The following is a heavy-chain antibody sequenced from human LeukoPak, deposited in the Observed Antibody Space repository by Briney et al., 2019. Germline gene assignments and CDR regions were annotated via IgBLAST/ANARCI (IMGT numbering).Heavy chain of an antibody. Sequence: GGSLRLSCAASGFTFSSYSMNRVRQAPGKGLEWVSYISSSSSTIYYADSVKGRFTISRDNAKNSLYLQMNSLRAEDTAVYYCARDSKNGGWQTRPPIDYWGQGTLVTVSS. CDR2: ISSSSSTI. J-gene: IGHJ4*02. CDR3: ARDSKNGGWQTRPPIDY. V-gene: IGHV3-48*04. CDR1: GFTFSSYS. D-gene: IGHD6-19*01.